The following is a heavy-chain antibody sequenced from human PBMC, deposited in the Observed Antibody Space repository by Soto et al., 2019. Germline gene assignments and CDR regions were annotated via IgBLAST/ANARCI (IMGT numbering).Heavy chain of an antibody. CDR3: ARDLGYYYDSSGRNGDY. CDR2: IIPIFGTA. D-gene: IGHD3-22*01. Sequence: GASVKVSCKASGGTFSSYAISWVRQAPGQGLEWMGGIIPIFGTANYAQKFQGRVTITADESTSTAYMELSSLRSEDTAVYYCARDLGYYYDSSGRNGDYWGQGTLVTVSS. V-gene: IGHV1-69*13. J-gene: IGHJ4*02. CDR1: GGTFSSYA.